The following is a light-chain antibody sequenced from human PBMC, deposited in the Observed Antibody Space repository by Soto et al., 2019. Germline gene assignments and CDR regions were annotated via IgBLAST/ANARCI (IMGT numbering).Light chain of an antibody. CDR1: QSVTNW. J-gene: IGKJ2*01. CDR2: DAS. CDR3: QQYTAYPYT. Sequence: DIQMTQSPSTLSASVGDRVTITCRASQSVTNWLAWYQQKPGKAPNLLIYDASRLQSGIPSRFSGSGSGTEFTLTISILQPDDFATYYCQQYTAYPYTFGQGTKLEIK. V-gene: IGKV1-5*01.